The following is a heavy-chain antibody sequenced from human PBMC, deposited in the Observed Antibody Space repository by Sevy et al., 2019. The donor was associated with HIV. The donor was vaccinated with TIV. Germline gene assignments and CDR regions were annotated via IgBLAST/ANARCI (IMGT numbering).Heavy chain of an antibody. Sequence: SETLSLTCTVSGGSINSDHWNWIRQPPGKGLEWIGYVYYTGCTNYNPSLKNRVTISVDRTKNQFSLKLTSLTAADTAVYYCARRNDFDIWGQGTMVTVSS. J-gene: IGHJ3*02. CDR3: ARRNDFDI. CDR1: GGSINSDH. V-gene: IGHV4-59*08. CDR2: VYYTGCT.